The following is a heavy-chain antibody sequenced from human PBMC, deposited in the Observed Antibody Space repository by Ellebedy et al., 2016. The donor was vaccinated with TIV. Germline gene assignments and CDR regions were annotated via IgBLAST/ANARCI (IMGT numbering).Heavy chain of an antibody. CDR3: ARGAQTGDLT. CDR2: INHIGTT. J-gene: IGHJ4*02. CDR1: GGSFSGYY. D-gene: IGHD7-27*01. V-gene: IGHV4-34*01. Sequence: MPGGSLRLSCGVYGGSFSGYYWSWIRQPPGKGLEWIGEINHIGTTNYNPSLESRVTISVDTSKTQFSRKLSSVTAADTAVYYCARGAQTGDLTWGQGTLVTVSS.